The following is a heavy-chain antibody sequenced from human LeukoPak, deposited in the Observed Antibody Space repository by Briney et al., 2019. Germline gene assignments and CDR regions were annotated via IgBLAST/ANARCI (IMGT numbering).Heavy chain of an antibody. Sequence: VASVKVSCKASGYTFTGFYMHWVRQAPGQGLEWMGWINPNSGGTNYAQKFQGRVTMTRDTSISTAYMELSRLRSDDTAVYYCARELERLMGRNAFDIWGQGTMVTVSS. J-gene: IGHJ3*02. CDR1: GYTFTGFY. CDR2: INPNSGGT. V-gene: IGHV1-2*02. D-gene: IGHD1-1*01. CDR3: ARELERLMGRNAFDI.